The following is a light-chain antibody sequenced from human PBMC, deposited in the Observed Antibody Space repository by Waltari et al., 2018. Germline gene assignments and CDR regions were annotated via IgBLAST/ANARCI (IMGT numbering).Light chain of an antibody. V-gene: IGKV2-30*02. Sequence: DCGLTQSPLALPVTRGQSASMSFRSTQSIEHSDGNNYFNCIQQGPGQSPRRLIYKVSRRDSGVPDRFSGRGSGTDFTLTISRVEAEDVWVYYCFQGTHWPPAFGPWTKVYI. CDR3: FQGTHWPPA. CDR1: QSIEHSDGNNY. J-gene: IGKJ3*01. CDR2: KVS.